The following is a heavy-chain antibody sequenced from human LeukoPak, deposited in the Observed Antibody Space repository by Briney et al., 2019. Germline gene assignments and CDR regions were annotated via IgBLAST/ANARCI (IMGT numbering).Heavy chain of an antibody. V-gene: IGHV3-7*03. J-gene: IGHJ4*02. Sequence: GGSLRLSCAASGFMFSSNWMSWVRLAPGKGLEWVANIKEDGTETYYVDSVKGRFTISRDNAKNSLYLQMNSLRVGDTAVYYCAKEGRSLQTYWGQGTLVTVSS. CDR1: GFMFSSNW. CDR3: AKEGRSLQTY. CDR2: IKEDGTET. D-gene: IGHD5-24*01.